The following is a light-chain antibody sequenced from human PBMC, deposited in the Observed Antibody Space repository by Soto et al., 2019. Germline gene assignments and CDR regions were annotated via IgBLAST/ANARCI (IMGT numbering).Light chain of an antibody. CDR3: HKSSTWQFT. J-gene: IGKJ3*01. CDR1: QSISSY. V-gene: IGKV3-11*01. Sequence: EIVLTQSPATLSLSPGERATLSCRASQSISSYLAWYQQKPDQAPRLLIYDASNRATGIPARFSGSGSGTDFTLTISSLEPEDFAVYYCHKSSTWQFTFGPGTKVDIK. CDR2: DAS.